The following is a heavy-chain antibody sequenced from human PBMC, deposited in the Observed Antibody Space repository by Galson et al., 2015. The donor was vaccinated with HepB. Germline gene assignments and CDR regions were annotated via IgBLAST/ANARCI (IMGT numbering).Heavy chain of an antibody. V-gene: IGHV4-30-2*01. CDR2: IYPSGST. Sequence: TLSLTCAVSGGSISGGGYSWSWIRQPPGKNLECIGTIYPSGSTYYNPSLMSRATISVDMSSNHLFLKLTSVTAADTAVYYCARGGEVYCSGGSCYPYDHWGQGTLVTVSS. CDR1: GGSISGGGYS. CDR3: ARGGEVYCSGGSCYPYDH. J-gene: IGHJ5*02. D-gene: IGHD2-15*01.